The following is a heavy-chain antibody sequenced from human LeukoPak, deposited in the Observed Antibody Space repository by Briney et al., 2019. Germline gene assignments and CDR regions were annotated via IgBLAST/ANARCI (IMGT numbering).Heavy chain of an antibody. CDR1: GFTFSSYE. Sequence: QPGGSLRLSCAASGFTFSSYEMNWVGQAPGKGLEWVSYISSGSTIYDADSVKGRFTISRDNAKNSLYLQMNSLRAEDTAVYYCARESIAVAGAPFDYWGQGTLVTVSS. D-gene: IGHD6-19*01. CDR2: ISSGSTI. J-gene: IGHJ4*02. CDR3: ARESIAVAGAPFDY. V-gene: IGHV3-48*03.